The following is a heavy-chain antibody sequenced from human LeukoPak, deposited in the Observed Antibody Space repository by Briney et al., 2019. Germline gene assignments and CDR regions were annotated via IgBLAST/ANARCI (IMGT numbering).Heavy chain of an antibody. CDR3: ARVPLPRLLWFGELGRDY. CDR1: GYTFTSYG. Sequence: ASVKVSCKASGYTFTSYGISWVRQAPGQRLEWMGWISAYNGNTNYAQKLQGRVTMTTDTSTSTAYMELRSLRSDDTAVYYCARVPLPRLLWFGELGRDYWGQGTLVTVSS. D-gene: IGHD3-10*01. J-gene: IGHJ4*02. CDR2: ISAYNGNT. V-gene: IGHV1-18*01.